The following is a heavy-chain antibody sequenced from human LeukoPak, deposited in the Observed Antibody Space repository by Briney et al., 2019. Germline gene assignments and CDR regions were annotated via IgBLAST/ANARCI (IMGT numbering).Heavy chain of an antibody. CDR2: IYYSGST. Sequence: SETLSLTCTVSGGPXSSYYWSWIRQPPGKGLEWIGYIYYSGSTNYNPSLKSRVTISVDTSKNQFSLKLSSVTAADTAVYYCARGEYYDSSGTAWGQGTLVTVSS. CDR1: GGPXSSYY. CDR3: ARGEYYDSSGTA. V-gene: IGHV4-59*01. D-gene: IGHD3-22*01. J-gene: IGHJ4*02.